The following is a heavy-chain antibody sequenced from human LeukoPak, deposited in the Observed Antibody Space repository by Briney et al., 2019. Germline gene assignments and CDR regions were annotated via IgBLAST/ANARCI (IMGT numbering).Heavy chain of an antibody. CDR3: AHSYGGDYYFDY. D-gene: IGHD5-18*01. J-gene: IGHJ4*02. CDR1: GGSISSGSYY. CDR2: IYTSGST. V-gene: IGHV4-61*02. Sequence: SQTLSLTCTVSGGSISSGSYYWSWIRQPAGKGLEWIGRIYTSGSTNYNPSLKSRVTMSVDTSKNQFSLKLSSVTAADTAVYYCAHSYGGDYYFDYWGQGTLVTVSS.